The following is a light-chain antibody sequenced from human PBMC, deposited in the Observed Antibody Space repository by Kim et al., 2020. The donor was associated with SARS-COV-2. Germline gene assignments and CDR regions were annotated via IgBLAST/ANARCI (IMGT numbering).Light chain of an antibody. V-gene: IGKV1-5*03. Sequence: ASVGDRVTITCRASQNITTWLAWYQQKPGKAPNLLIYKSSTLKSGVPSRFSGSGSGTEFALTISSLQPDDFATYYCQQFSTYPWTFGQGTKVDIK. CDR1: QNITTW. CDR3: QQFSTYPWT. CDR2: KSS. J-gene: IGKJ1*01.